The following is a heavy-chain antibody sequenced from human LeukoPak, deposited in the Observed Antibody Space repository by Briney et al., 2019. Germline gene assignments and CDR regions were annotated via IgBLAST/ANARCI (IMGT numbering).Heavy chain of an antibody. CDR2: IYYGGST. CDR3: AREVGYGGNPLDY. CDR1: GGSISSGDYY. J-gene: IGHJ4*02. V-gene: IGHV4-30-4*08. D-gene: IGHD4-23*01. Sequence: SETLSLTCTVSGGSISSGDYYWSWIRQPPGKGLEWIGYIYYGGSTYYNPSLKSRVTISVDTSKNQFSLKLSSVTAADTAVYYCAREVGYGGNPLDYWGREPWSPSPQ.